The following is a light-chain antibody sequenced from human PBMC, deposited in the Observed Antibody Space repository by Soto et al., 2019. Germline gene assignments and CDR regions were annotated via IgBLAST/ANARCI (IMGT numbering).Light chain of an antibody. CDR1: QSVTSNY. J-gene: IGKJ1*01. V-gene: IGKV3-20*01. CDR2: AAS. Sequence: EVVLTQSPGTGSLSPGERATLSCRDSQSVTSNYLAWYQQKPGQAPRLLIYAASSRATGIPDRFSGSGSGTDFTLSISRLEPEDFAVYYCQQYGSSMTWTFGQGTKVEIK. CDR3: QQYGSSMTWT.